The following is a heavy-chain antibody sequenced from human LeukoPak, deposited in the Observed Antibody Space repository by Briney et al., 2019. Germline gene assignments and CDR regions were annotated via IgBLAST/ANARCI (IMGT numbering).Heavy chain of an antibody. CDR2: ICPIFGTA. V-gene: IGHV1-69*05. Sequence: SAVKVSSKASGCTFIIYAISWVRQAPGQGLEWMGRICPIFGTANYAQKFQGRVTITTDQSTSTADLELSSLECEDTAVYYCVKNVRSSWYHPSYFLHWREASHATVPS. D-gene: IGHD6-13*01. CDR3: VKNVRSSWYHPSYFLH. J-gene: IGHJ4*02. CDR1: GCTFIIYA.